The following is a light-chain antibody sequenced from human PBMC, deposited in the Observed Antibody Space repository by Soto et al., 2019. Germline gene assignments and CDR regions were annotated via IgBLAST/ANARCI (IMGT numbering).Light chain of an antibody. CDR1: QSVSSSY. J-gene: IGKJ4*01. V-gene: IGKV3-20*01. CDR2: GAS. CDR3: QKYGRSSLT. Sequence: EIVLTQSPGTLSLSPGERATLSCRASQSVSSSYLAWYQQKPGQAPRLLIYGASSRATGIPDRFSGSGSGTDFTLTISRLEPEDFAVYYCQKYGRSSLTFGGGTKVDIK.